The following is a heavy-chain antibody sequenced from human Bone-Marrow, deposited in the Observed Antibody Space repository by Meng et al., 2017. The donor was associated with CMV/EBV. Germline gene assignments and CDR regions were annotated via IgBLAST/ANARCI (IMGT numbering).Heavy chain of an antibody. V-gene: IGHV3-20*04. D-gene: IGHD6-19*01. Sequence: GESLKISCAASGFTFSSYAMHWVRQAPGKGLEWVAGIDWSGGRTGYADSVKGRITISRDNAKNSLYLQMSSLRADDSALYYCARVGQRGMEEAGTIDYWGQGALVTVSS. CDR1: GFTFSSYA. J-gene: IGHJ4*02. CDR3: ARVGQRGMEEAGTIDY. CDR2: IDWSGGRT.